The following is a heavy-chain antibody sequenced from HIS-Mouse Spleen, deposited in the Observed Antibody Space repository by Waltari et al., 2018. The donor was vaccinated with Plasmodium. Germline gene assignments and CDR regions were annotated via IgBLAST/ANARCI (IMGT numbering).Heavy chain of an antibody. D-gene: IGHD3-3*01. CDR3: ARDLLGFWSGYFDY. V-gene: IGHV1-2*02. Sequence: QVQLVQSGAEVKKPGASVKVSCKASGYTFTGYYMQWVRPAPGQGLEWMGGINPNSGGTNYAKKFQGRVTMTRDTSISTAYMELSRLRSDDTAVDYCARDLLGFWSGYFDYWGQGTLVTVSS. J-gene: IGHJ4*02. CDR1: GYTFTGYY. CDR2: INPNSGGT.